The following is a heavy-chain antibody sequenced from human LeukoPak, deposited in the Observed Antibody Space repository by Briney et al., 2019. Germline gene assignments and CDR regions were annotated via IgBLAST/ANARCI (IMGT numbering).Heavy chain of an antibody. J-gene: IGHJ5*02. CDR3: ARGGEQSVAMNWFDP. Sequence: SETLSPTCTVSGGSISSSSYYWGWIRQPPGKGLEWIGSIYYSGSTYYNPSLKSRVTISVDTSKNQFSLKLSSVTAADTAVYYCARGGEQSVAMNWFDPWGQGTLVTVSS. D-gene: IGHD2-21*01. CDR2: IYYSGST. V-gene: IGHV4-39*07. CDR1: GGSISSSSYY.